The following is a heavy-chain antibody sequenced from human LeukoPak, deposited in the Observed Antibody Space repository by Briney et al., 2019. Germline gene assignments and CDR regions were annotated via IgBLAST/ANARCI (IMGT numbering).Heavy chain of an antibody. CDR3: AKPTGGYPFYFDY. Sequence: GGSLRLSCAASGFTFSSYAMSWVRQAPGKGLEWVSGISGSGGSTYYADSVKGRFTISRDNSKNTLFLQMNSLRAEDTAVYYCAKPTGGYPFYFDYWGQGTLVTVSS. D-gene: IGHD2-8*02. CDR1: GFTFSSYA. CDR2: ISGSGGST. V-gene: IGHV3-23*01. J-gene: IGHJ4*02.